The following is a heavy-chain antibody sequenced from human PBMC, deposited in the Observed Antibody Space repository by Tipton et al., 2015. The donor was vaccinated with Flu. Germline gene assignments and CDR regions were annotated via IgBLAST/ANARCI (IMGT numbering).Heavy chain of an antibody. CDR3: ARGSGYSSGWPPYYYYYGMDV. CDR1: GDSVSSNSAA. Sequence: GLVKPSQTLSLTCAISGDSVSSNSAAWSWIRQSPSRGLEWLGRTYYRSKWYNDYAVSVKSRITINPDTSKNQFSLQLNSVTPEDTAVYYCARGSGYSSGWPPYYYYYGMDVWGQGTTVTVSS. J-gene: IGHJ6*02. D-gene: IGHD6-19*01. V-gene: IGHV6-1*01. CDR2: TYYRSKWYN.